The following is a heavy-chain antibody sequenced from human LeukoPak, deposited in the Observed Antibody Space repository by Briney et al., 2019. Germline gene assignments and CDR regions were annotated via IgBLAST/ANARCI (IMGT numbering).Heavy chain of an antibody. CDR3: ARLGAVSDAFDI. J-gene: IGHJ3*02. CDR1: GGSISSGGYS. D-gene: IGHD3-16*01. CDR2: IYHSGST. Sequence: PSETLSLTCAVSGGSISSGGYSWSWIRQPPGKGLEWIGYIYHSGSTNYDPSLKSRVTISVDTSKKQFSLKVTPVTAADTAVYYCARLGAVSDAFDIWGQGTMVTVSS. V-gene: IGHV4-30-2*01.